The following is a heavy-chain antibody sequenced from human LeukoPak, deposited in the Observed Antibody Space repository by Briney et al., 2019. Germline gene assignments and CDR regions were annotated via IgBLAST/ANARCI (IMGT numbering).Heavy chain of an antibody. CDR3: AKYSHGSGTYPALLNY. CDR1: GFSFSNYA. D-gene: IGHD3-10*01. J-gene: IGHJ4*01. CDR2: IRGTGGGT. V-gene: IGHV3-23*01. Sequence: GGSLRLSCAASGFSFSNYAMSWVGQAPGKGVEGVSGIRGTGGGTDYADSRKGRFTISRDNSKNTPYLQMNSLRAEHTAVYYCAKYSHGSGTYPALLNYWGHGALVTVSS.